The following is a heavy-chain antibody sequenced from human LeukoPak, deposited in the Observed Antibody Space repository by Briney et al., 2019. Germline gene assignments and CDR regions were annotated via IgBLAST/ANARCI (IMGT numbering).Heavy chain of an antibody. J-gene: IGHJ1*01. V-gene: IGHV5-51*01. D-gene: IGHD6-13*01. CDR1: GYSFTSYW. CDR2: INPGDSDT. CDR3: ATVPRIPAVGNTEYFRH. Sequence: GESLKISCKGSGYSFTSYWIGWVRQMPGKGLEWMGIINPGDSDTRYSPSFQGQVTISVDKSISTAYLQWSSLEAPDTAMYFCATVPRIPAVGNTEYFRHWGQGALVTVSS.